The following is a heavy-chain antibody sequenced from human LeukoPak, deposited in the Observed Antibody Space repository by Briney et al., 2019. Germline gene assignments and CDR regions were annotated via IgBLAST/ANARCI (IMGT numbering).Heavy chain of an antibody. J-gene: IGHJ4*02. CDR1: GYTFTGYF. CDR2: INPDSGDT. Sequence: ASVKVSCKASGYTFTGYFMHWVRQAPGQGLEWMGWINPDSGDTNYAQKFQGRVTMTRGTSINTAYMELNRPRSDDTAVYYCARRDCSGGSCYSGIDYWGQGTLVTVSS. V-gene: IGHV1-2*02. D-gene: IGHD2-15*01. CDR3: ARRDCSGGSCYSGIDY.